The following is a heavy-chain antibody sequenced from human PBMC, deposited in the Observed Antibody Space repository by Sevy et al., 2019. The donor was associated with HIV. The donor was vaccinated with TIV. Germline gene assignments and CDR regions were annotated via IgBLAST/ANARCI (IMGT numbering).Heavy chain of an antibody. J-gene: IGHJ4*02. V-gene: IGHV4-4*07. CDR1: GGSISSNY. CDR3: ARAHAHWGDSSTGWYGGVLDYFDQ. D-gene: IGHD6-19*01. CDR2: IYASGSS. Sequence: SETLSLTCFVSGGSISSNYWSWIRQPAGKGLEWIGRIYASGSSTYNPSLKSRVTMSVDTSKNQFSLKLTFVTAADTAVYYCARAHAHWGDSSTGWYGGVLDYFDQWGQGILVTVSS.